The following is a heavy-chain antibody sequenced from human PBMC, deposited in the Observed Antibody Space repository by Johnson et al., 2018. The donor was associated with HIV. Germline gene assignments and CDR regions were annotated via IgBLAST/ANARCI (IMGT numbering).Heavy chain of an antibody. V-gene: IGHV3-74*02. CDR2: INSEGSII. Sequence: VQLVESGGGLIQPGGSLRLSCVASGFTVTSNYMSWVRQSPGKGLVWVSRINSEGSIITYADSVKGRFTVSRDNAKNTLFLQMNSLRPDDTAVYYCARIRAAAVLDGFDIWGHGTIVSVSS. D-gene: IGHD6-13*01. J-gene: IGHJ3*02. CDR1: GFTVTSNY. CDR3: ARIRAAAVLDGFDI.